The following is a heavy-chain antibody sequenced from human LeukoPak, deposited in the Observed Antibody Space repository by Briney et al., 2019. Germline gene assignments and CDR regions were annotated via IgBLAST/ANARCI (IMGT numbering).Heavy chain of an antibody. CDR2: IYHGGST. D-gene: IGHD7-27*01. Sequence: PSESLSLTCAVSGGSISTSNWWNWVRQPPGKGLEWIGEIYHGGSTNYNPSLKSRVTISVDKPKNQFSLNLSSVTAADTAVYYCARKETGNYRVFDYWGQGTLVTVSS. CDR3: ARKETGNYRVFDY. V-gene: IGHV4-4*02. CDR1: GGSISTSNW. J-gene: IGHJ4*02.